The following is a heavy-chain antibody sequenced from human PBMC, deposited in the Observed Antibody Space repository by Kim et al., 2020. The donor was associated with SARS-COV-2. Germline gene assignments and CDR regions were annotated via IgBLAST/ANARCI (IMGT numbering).Heavy chain of an antibody. CDR2: IYYSGTT. V-gene: IGHV4-31*03. Sequence: SETLSLTCTVSGGSISSGGYYWSWIRQHPGKGLEWIGYIYYSGTTYYTPSPKSRVTISVDTSKNQFSLKLSSVTAADTAVYYCARDWGMVRGVTEGGWFDPWGQGTLVTVSS. J-gene: IGHJ5*02. D-gene: IGHD3-10*01. CDR1: GGSISSGGYY. CDR3: ARDWGMVRGVTEGGWFDP.